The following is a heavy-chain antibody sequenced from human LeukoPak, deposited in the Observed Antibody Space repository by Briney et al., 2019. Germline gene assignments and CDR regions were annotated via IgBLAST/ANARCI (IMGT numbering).Heavy chain of an antibody. D-gene: IGHD5-18*01. CDR1: GGPISNYY. CDR3: ARGSGYSYGYPFDY. Sequence: SETLSLTCIVSGGPISNYYWSWIRQPAGKGLEWIGRIYTSGSTNYNPSLKSRVTMSVDTSKNQFSLKLTSVSAADTAVYYCARGSGYSYGYPFDYWGQGTLVTVSS. J-gene: IGHJ4*02. V-gene: IGHV4-4*07. CDR2: IYTSGST.